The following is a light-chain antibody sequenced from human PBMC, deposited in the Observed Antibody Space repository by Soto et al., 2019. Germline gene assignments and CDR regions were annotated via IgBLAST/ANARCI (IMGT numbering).Light chain of an antibody. Sequence: DMQVTQSPSSLSSSGGDSVSITCRSSQSISTYLNWYQQSPGKAPKLLIYAASSLQSGVPSRFSGSGSGTDFTLTISSLQPEDFATYYCQQSYSNPRTFGQGTKVDIK. CDR2: AAS. CDR3: QQSYSNPRT. J-gene: IGKJ2*01. V-gene: IGKV1-39*01. CDR1: QSISTY.